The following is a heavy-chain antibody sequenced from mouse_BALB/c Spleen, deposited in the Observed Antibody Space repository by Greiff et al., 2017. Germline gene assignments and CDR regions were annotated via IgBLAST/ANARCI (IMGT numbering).Heavy chain of an antibody. Sequence: VQLQQSGAELVRPGASVKMSCKASGYTFTSYVMHWVKQKPGQGLEWIGYINPYNDGTKYNEKFKGKATLTSDKSSSTAYMELSSLTSEDSAVYYCARDYYGSSYRFAYWGQGTLVTVSA. D-gene: IGHD1-1*01. V-gene: IGHV1-14*01. CDR3: ARDYYGSSYRFAY. CDR2: INPYNDGT. CDR1: GYTFTSYV. J-gene: IGHJ3*01.